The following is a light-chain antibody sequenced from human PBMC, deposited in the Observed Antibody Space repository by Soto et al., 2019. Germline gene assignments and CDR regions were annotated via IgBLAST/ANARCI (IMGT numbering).Light chain of an antibody. V-gene: IGKV3-11*01. J-gene: IGKJ1*01. Sequence: ETVLTQSPATLSLSPGERATLSCRASLTVANYLAWYQHKPGQAPRLLMFEVSNRATGIPDRFSGSGSGTDFTLTISGLEPEDVAIYYCQQRADWPATFGQGTKVEIK. CDR2: EVS. CDR3: QQRADWPAT. CDR1: LTVANY.